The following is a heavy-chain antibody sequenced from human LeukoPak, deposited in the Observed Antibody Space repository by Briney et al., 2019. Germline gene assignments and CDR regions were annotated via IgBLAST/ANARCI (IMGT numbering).Heavy chain of an antibody. J-gene: IGHJ4*02. CDR1: GYTFTGYY. V-gene: IGHV1-3*01. Sequence: ASVKVSCKASGYTFTGYYMHWVRQAPGQRLEWMGWINAGNGNTKYSQKFQGRVTITRDTSASTAYMELSSLRSEDTAVYYCARVPLEIAPAAYYFDYWGQGTLVTVSS. CDR3: ARVPLEIAPAAYYFDY. D-gene: IGHD2-2*01. CDR2: INAGNGNT.